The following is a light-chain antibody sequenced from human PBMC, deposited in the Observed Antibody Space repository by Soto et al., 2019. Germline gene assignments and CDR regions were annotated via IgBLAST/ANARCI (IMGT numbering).Light chain of an antibody. CDR2: GAS. CDR3: QHYSSQT. Sequence: EVVWTQSTGTLSLSTGERATLSCRASQSVSSNYLAWYQQRPGQAPRLLIYGASSRATGIPDRFSGSGSGTDFTLTISRLEPEDSAVYFCQHYSSQTFGQGTKVDIK. J-gene: IGKJ1*01. CDR1: QSVSSNY. V-gene: IGKV3-20*01.